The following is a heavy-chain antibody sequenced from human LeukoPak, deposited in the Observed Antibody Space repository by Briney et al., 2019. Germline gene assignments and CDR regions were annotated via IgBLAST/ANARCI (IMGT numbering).Heavy chain of an antibody. J-gene: IGHJ4*02. V-gene: IGHV3-23*01. CDR3: AKCGNSGCHLIDY. Sequence: GGSLRLSCAASGFTISTYWMSWVRQAPGKGLEWVSAISGRTGGLYYADSVKGRFTISRDNSKSTLYLQMDSLRAEDTAVYYCAKCGNSGCHLIDYWGQGTLVTVSS. D-gene: IGHD5-12*01. CDR1: GFTISTYW. CDR2: ISGRTGGL.